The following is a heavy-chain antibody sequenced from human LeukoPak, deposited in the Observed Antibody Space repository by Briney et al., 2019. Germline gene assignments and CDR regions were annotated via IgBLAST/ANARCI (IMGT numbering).Heavy chain of an antibody. J-gene: IGHJ4*02. D-gene: IGHD2-15*01. CDR3: ARDYCSGGSCFYFDY. Sequence: PGGSLRLSCSASGFTFSSYSMNWVRQAPGKGLEWVSYISSSSSTIFYADSVKGRFTISRDNAKNSLYLQMNSLRAEDTAVYYCARDYCSGGSCFYFDYWGQGTLVTVSS. V-gene: IGHV3-48*01. CDR2: ISSSSSTI. CDR1: GFTFSSYS.